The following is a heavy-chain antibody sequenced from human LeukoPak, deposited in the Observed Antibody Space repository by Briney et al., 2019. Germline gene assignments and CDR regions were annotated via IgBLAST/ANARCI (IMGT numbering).Heavy chain of an antibody. CDR3: ARDPIVGGIGNWFDP. CDR2: IHTIGST. D-gene: IGHD1-26*01. CDR1: GGSISSYY. Sequence: SETLSLTCTVSGGSISSYYWSWIRQPAGNELEWIGRIHTIGSTNYNPSLKSRVTMSVDTSKNQFSLKLSSVTAADTAVYYCARDPIVGGIGNWFDPWGQGTLVTVSS. V-gene: IGHV4-4*07. J-gene: IGHJ5*02.